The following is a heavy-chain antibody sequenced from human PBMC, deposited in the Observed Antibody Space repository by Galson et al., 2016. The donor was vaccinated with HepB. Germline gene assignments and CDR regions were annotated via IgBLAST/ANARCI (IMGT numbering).Heavy chain of an antibody. CDR2: ISSDGNSI. CDR3: ARANWLDSYYYGLDL. J-gene: IGHJ6*02. D-gene: IGHD3-10*01. CDR1: GFSFSDYY. V-gene: IGHV3-11*01. Sequence: SLRLSCAASGFSFSDYYMSWNRQAPGKGLEWVSYISSDGNSIYYADSVKGRFTLSRDNAKNSLYLQMNSLGVEDAAMYFCARANWLDSYYYGLDLWGRGTTVTVSS.